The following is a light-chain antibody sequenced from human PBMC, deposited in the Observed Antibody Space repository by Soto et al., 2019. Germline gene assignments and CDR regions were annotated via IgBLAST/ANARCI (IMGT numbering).Light chain of an antibody. V-gene: IGKV3-20*01. J-gene: IGKJ4*01. Sequence: ESVLTQSPGTLSLSPGERATLSCRATQSVTNNYFAWYQQKPGQSPRLLIYGVSSRATGIPDRFSGSGSGTDFTLTISRLEPEDFAVYYCQQYGSSPLTFGGGTKVDIK. CDR2: GVS. CDR3: QQYGSSPLT. CDR1: QSVTNNY.